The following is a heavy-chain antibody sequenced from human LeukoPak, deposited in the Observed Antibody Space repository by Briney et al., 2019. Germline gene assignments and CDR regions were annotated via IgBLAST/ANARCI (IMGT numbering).Heavy chain of an antibody. J-gene: IGHJ4*02. CDR1: GYTFTSYD. Sequence: ASVKVSCKASGYTFTSYDINWVRQATGQGLEWMGWMNPNSGNTGYAQKFQGRVTMTRNTSISTAYMELSSLRSGDTAVYYCARGFYSSGWSLDYWGQGTLVTVSS. D-gene: IGHD6-19*01. V-gene: IGHV1-8*01. CDR2: MNPNSGNT. CDR3: ARGFYSSGWSLDY.